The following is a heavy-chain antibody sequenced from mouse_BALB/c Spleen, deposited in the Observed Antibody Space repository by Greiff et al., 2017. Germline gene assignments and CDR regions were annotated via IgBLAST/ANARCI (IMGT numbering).Heavy chain of an antibody. V-gene: IGHV5-6-4*01. D-gene: IGHD1-2*01. CDR2: ISSGGSYT. Sequence: EVKLQESGGGLVKPGGSLKLSCAASGFTFSSYTMSWVRQTPEKRLEWVATISSGGSYTYYPDSVKGRFTISRDNAKNTLYLQMSSLKSEDTAMYYCTRVITTATGAMDYWGQGTSVTVSS. J-gene: IGHJ4*01. CDR1: GFTFSSYT. CDR3: TRVITTATGAMDY.